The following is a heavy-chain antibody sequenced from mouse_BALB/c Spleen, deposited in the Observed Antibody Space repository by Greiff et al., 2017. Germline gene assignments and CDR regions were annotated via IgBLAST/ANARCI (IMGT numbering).Heavy chain of an antibody. CDR3: ARAFYDYDGYYAMDY. Sequence: EVKLMESGGGLVQPGGSLKLSCAASGFTFSSYGMSWVRQTPDKRLELVATINSNGGSTYYPDSVKGRFTISRDNAKNTLYLQMSSLKSEDTAMYYCARAFYDYDGYYAMDYWGQGTSVTVSS. J-gene: IGHJ4*01. CDR2: INSNGGST. V-gene: IGHV5-6-3*01. D-gene: IGHD2-4*01. CDR1: GFTFSSYG.